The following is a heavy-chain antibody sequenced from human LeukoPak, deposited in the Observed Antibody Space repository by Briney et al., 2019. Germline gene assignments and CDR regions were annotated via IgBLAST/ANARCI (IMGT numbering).Heavy chain of an antibody. CDR2: ISFDGSNK. V-gene: IGHV3-30*18. J-gene: IGHJ4*02. CDR1: GFTFSSYG. D-gene: IGHD4-17*01. CDR3: VKDRDDYGDYAFDY. Sequence: PGGSLRLSCAASGFTFSSYGFHWVRQAPGKGLEWLAVISFDGSNKYHVGTVQGRFTISRDNSRNTLYLQISTLRADDTAVYYCVKDRDDYGDYAFDYWGQGTLVTVSS.